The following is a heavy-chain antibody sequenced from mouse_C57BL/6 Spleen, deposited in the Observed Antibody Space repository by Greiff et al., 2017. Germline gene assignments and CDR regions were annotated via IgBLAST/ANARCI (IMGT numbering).Heavy chain of an antibody. V-gene: IGHV1-82*01. D-gene: IGHD1-1*01. CDR2: IYPGDGDT. J-gene: IGHJ2*01. CDR1: GYAFSSSW. Sequence: VQLQQSGPELVKPGASVKISCKASGYAFSSSWMNWVQQRPGKGLEWIGRIYPGDGDTNYNGKFKGKATLTADKSSSTADMQRSSLTSEDSAVYFCAGAIYYGSSDEDFDYWGQGTTLTVSS. CDR3: AGAIYYGSSDEDFDY.